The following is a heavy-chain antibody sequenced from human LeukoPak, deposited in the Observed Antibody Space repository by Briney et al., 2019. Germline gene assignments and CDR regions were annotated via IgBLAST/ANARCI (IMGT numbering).Heavy chain of an antibody. J-gene: IGHJ4*02. V-gene: IGHV4-4*07. Sequence: SETLSLTCTVSGGSISNYYWTFIRQPAGKGLEWIGRIYTSGHTNYSPALRSRVTMSIDTSKDQFSLKLNSVTAADTAVYFCARESSTWPYYFDYWGQGALVTVSS. D-gene: IGHD6-13*01. CDR3: ARESSTWPYYFDY. CDR2: IYTSGHT. CDR1: GGSISNYY.